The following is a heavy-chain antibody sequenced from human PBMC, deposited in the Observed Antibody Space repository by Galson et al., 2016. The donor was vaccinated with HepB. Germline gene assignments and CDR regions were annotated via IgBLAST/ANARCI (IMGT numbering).Heavy chain of an antibody. CDR2: IHHSGII. V-gene: IGHV4-4*02. CDR1: GDSISSNKW. CDR3: AKNFDY. J-gene: IGHJ4*02. Sequence: SETLSLTCAVSGDSISSNKWWSWVRQPPGKGLEWIAEIHHSGIINYNPSLKSRVTISIDKSNNQLSLILTSVTAADTAIYSCAKNFDYWGQGVLVTVSS.